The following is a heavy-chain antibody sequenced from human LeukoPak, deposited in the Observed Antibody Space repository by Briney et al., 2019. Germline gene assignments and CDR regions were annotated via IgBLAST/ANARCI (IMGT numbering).Heavy chain of an antibody. CDR1: GGTFSSYA. Sequence: SVKVSCKASGGTFSSYAISWVRQAPGQGLEWMGGIIPIFGTANYAQKFQGRVTITADESTSTAYMELSSLRSEDTAVYYCARTAYVLDFYDSSGYYYGPPGDWGQGTLVTVSS. J-gene: IGHJ4*02. V-gene: IGHV1-69*13. D-gene: IGHD3-22*01. CDR2: IIPIFGTA. CDR3: ARTAYVLDFYDSSGYYYGPPGD.